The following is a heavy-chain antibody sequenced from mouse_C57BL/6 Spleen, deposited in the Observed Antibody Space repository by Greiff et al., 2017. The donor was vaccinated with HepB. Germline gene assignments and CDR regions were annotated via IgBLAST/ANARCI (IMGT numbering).Heavy chain of an antibody. D-gene: IGHD1-1*01. CDR3: TTVVPLFDY. CDR2: IDPETGGT. J-gene: IGHJ2*01. CDR1: GYTFTDYE. Sequence: VQLQESGAELVRPGASVTMSCKASGYTFTDYEMHWVKQTPVHGLEWIGAIDPETGGTAYNQKFKGKAILTADKSSSTAYMELRSLTSEDSAVYYCTTVVPLFDYWGQGTTLTVSS. V-gene: IGHV1-15*01.